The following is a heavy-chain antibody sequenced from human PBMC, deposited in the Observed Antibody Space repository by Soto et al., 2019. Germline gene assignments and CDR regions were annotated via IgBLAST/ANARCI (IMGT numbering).Heavy chain of an antibody. D-gene: IGHD4-17*01. V-gene: IGHV3-21*01. J-gene: IGHJ6*03. CDR3: ARGGYGDLYYYYYMDV. CDR1: GFTFSSYS. Sequence: EVQLVESGGGLVKPGGSLRLSCAASGFTFSSYSMNWVRQAPGKGLEWVSSISSSSSYIYYADSVKGRFTISRDNAKNSLYLQMNSLRAEDTAVYYCARGGYGDLYYYYYMDVWGKGTTVTVSS. CDR2: ISSSSSYI.